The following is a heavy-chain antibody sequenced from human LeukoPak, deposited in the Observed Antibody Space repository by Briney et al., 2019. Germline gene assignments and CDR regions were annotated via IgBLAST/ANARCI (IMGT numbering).Heavy chain of an antibody. CDR1: GYSITSGYY. J-gene: IGHJ4*02. Sequence: SETLSLTCIVSGYSITSGYYWGWIRQPPGKGLEWIGSIYHSGDTYYDPSLKSRVTISVDTSKNQFSLKLDSVTAADTAVYYCAKGTSSGWYYFDYWGQGTLVTVSS. CDR2: IYHSGDT. CDR3: AKGTSSGWYYFDY. D-gene: IGHD6-19*01. V-gene: IGHV4-38-2*02.